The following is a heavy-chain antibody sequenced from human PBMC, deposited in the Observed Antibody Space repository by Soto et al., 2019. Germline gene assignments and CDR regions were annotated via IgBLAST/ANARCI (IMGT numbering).Heavy chain of an antibody. D-gene: IGHD5-18*01. Sequence: GESLKISCQASGYTFTNHWIGWVRQMPGKGLEWMGIIFPGDSDAKYSPSFEGQVTISADKSITTAYLQWSSLKASDSAMYYCARSGGYSARNWFDPWGQGTLVTVSS. V-gene: IGHV5-51*01. CDR2: IFPGDSDA. CDR3: ARSGGYSARNWFDP. J-gene: IGHJ5*02. CDR1: GYTFTNHW.